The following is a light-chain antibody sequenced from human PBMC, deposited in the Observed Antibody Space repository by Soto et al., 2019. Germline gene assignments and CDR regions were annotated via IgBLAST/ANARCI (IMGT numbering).Light chain of an antibody. V-gene: IGLV1-44*01. CDR3: ASWDDSLNGEV. CDR1: SSNIGSNI. J-gene: IGLJ2*01. Sequence: QSVLTQPPSASGTPGQRVTISCSGSSSNIGSNIVTGYQQHPGTAPKLIIYSNKKRPSGVPDRFSGSKSGTSASLAISGLQSEYEADYYCASWDDSLNGEVFGGGTKVTVL. CDR2: SNK.